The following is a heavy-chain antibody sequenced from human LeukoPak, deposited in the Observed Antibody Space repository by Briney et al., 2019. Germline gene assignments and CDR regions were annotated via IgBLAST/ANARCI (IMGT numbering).Heavy chain of an antibody. CDR1: GFTFSSYA. Sequence: GGSLRLSCAASGFTFSSYAMHWVRQAPGKGLEWVAVISYDGSNKYYAGSVKGRFTISRDNSKNTLYLQMNSLRAEDTAVYYCARDNWYSSSWYWTGDWFDPWGQGTLVTVSS. J-gene: IGHJ5*02. D-gene: IGHD6-13*01. CDR3: ARDNWYSSSWYWTGDWFDP. CDR2: ISYDGSNK. V-gene: IGHV3-30*01.